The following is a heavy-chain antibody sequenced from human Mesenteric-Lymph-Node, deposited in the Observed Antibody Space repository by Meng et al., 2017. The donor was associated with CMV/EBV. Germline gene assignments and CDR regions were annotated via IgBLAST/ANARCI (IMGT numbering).Heavy chain of an antibody. V-gene: IGHV3-23*03. J-gene: IGHJ4*02. CDR3: ATYHRGPDYYLDH. CDR2: ISRGGSDT. Sequence: GESLKISCTDSGFTFSDDYMDWVRQAPGKGLEWVSVISRGGSDTYYVDSVKGRFTISRDDSKNSVYLQVSSLRADDTAVYYCATYHRGPDYYLDHWGQGTLVTVSS. D-gene: IGHD2-2*01. CDR1: GFTFSDDY.